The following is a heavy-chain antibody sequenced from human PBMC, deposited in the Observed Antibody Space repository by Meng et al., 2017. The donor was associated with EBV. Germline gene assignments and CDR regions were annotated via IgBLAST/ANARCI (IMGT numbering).Heavy chain of an antibody. V-gene: IGHV4-39*01. CDR1: GDSISSFYY. CDR2: VHYTGST. Sequence: QLQLRESGPGQVKPSXTLSPTCTXSGDSISSFYYWGWIRQPPGRGLEWIGSVHYTGSTYYSPSLKSRVTVSVDTSENQFSLRLTSVTAADTAVYYCARPFPSWQSPRLDPFGAWGQGTLVTVSS. CDR3: ARPFPSWQSPRLDPFGA. D-gene: IGHD6-19*01. J-gene: IGHJ5*02.